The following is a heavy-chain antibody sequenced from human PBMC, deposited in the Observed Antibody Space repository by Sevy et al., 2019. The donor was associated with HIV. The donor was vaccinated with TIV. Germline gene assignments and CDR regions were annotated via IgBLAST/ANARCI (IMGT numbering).Heavy chain of an antibody. Sequence: GGSLRLSCAASGFTFSSYWMSWVRQAPGKGLEWVANIKQDGSEKYYVDSVKGRFTISRDNAKNSLNLQMNSLRAEDTAVYYCARDSSLAGYCSGGSCEYNWFDPWGQGTLVTVSS. CDR3: ARDSSLAGYCSGGSCEYNWFDP. J-gene: IGHJ5*02. CDR1: GFTFSSYW. CDR2: IKQDGSEK. D-gene: IGHD2-15*01. V-gene: IGHV3-7*01.